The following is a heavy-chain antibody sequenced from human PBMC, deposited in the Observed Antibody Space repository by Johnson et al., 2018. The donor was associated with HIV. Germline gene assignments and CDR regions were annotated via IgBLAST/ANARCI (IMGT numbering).Heavy chain of an antibody. CDR1: KFTFSTYD. CDR3: AKDKGYYDSSGPKGI. CDR2: ITGSGGST. J-gene: IGHJ3*02. Sequence: VQLVESGGCVVQPGRSLRLSCVASKFTFSTYDMHWVRQAPGKGLEWVSAITGSGGSTYYADSVKGRFTISRDNSKNTLYLQMNSLRAEDTAVYYCAKDKGYYDSSGPKGIWGQGTMVTVSS. V-gene: IGHV3-23*04. D-gene: IGHD3-22*01.